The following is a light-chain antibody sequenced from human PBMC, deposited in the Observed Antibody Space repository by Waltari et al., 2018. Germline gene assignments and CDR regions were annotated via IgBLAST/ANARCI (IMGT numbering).Light chain of an antibody. CDR1: ALAVEY. CDR2: KDN. Sequence: SNELTQPPSVSVFPGQTARITCSADALAVEYAYWYQQKPGQAPVMIIYKDNERPSGIPDLFAGSSSGTTVTLTISAVQAEDEADYFCQSVDSTDSYPVFGGGTKLTVL. CDR3: QSVDSTDSYPV. V-gene: IGLV3-25*03. J-gene: IGLJ2*01.